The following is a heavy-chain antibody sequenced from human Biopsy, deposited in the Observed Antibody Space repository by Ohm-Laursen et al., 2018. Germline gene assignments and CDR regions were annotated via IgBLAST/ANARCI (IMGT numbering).Heavy chain of an antibody. CDR2: IFNSANT. Sequence: SQTLSLTWPVSGGSISSGGSYWSWIRQRPGKGLEWIGYIFNSANTYYNPSLKNLITISGDTSKNQFSLKLNSVTAADTAVYYCARGDYFDSNGYFWFDPWGQGTLVTVSP. CDR3: ARGDYFDSNGYFWFDP. J-gene: IGHJ5*02. D-gene: IGHD3-22*01. CDR1: GGSISSGGSY. V-gene: IGHV4-31*01.